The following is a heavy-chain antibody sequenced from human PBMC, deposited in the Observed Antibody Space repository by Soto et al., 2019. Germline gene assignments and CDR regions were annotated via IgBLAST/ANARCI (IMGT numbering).Heavy chain of an antibody. CDR2: INHSGST. CDR1: GGSFSGYY. D-gene: IGHD5-18*01. J-gene: IGHJ6*03. V-gene: IGHV4-34*01. Sequence: SETLSLTCAVYGGSFSGYYWSWIRQPPGKGLEWIGEINHSGSTNYNPSLKSRVTISVDTSKNQFSLRSEDTAVYYCARLARTPERYNYYYYYYMDVWGKRTTVTVSS. CDR3: ARLARTPERYNYYYYYYMDV.